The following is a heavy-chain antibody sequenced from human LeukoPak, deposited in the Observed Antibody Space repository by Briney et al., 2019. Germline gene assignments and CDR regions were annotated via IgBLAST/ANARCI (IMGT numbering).Heavy chain of an antibody. V-gene: IGHV3-11*04. Sequence: GESLRLSCAASEFAFSDYYMTWIRQAPGKGLEWVSYISNSGDTTHYVDSVRGRFTISRDSARNSLALQMDSLRVEDTAIYYCARRPRAAVGIYYYYMDVWGKGTTVTVSS. CDR2: ISNSGDTT. J-gene: IGHJ6*03. CDR3: ARRPRAAVGIYYYYMDV. CDR1: EFAFSDYY. D-gene: IGHD6-13*01.